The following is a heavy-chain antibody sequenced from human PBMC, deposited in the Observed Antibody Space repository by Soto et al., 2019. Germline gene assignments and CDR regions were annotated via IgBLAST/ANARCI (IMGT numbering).Heavy chain of an antibody. V-gene: IGHV1-24*01. D-gene: IGHD5-12*01. CDR2: FDPEDGET. CDR3: ATSIKWLRTSGVDY. J-gene: IGHJ4*02. Sequence: ASVKVSCKVSGYTLTELSMHWVRQAPGKGLEWMGGFDPEDGETIYAQKFQGRVTMTEDTSTDTAYMELSSLRSEDTAVYYCATSIKWLRTSGVDYWGQGTLVTVSS. CDR1: GYTLTELS.